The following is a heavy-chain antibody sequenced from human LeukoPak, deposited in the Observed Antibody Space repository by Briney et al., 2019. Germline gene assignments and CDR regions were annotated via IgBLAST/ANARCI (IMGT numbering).Heavy chain of an antibody. CDR1: GFTFSSYD. J-gene: IGHJ4*02. D-gene: IGHD3-16*01. Sequence: GGSLRLSCAASGFTFSSYDMHWVRQGTGKGLEWVSVIGIAGDTYYPGSVKGRFTISRENAKNSLYLQMNSLRAGDTAVYYCARAIGGEYFDYWGQGTRVTVSS. CDR2: IGIAGDT. V-gene: IGHV3-13*01. CDR3: ARAIGGEYFDY.